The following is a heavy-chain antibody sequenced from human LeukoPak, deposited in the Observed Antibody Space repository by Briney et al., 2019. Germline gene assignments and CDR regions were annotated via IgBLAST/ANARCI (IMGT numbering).Heavy chain of an antibody. CDR3: ARHAYYYYGMDV. J-gene: IGHJ6*02. CDR2: IYYSGST. CDR1: GGSISSYY. Sequence: SETLSLTCTVSGGSISSYYWSWIQQPPGKGLEWIGYIYYSGSTNYNPSLKSRVTISVDTSKNQFSLKLSSVTAADTAVYYCARHAYYYYGMDVWGQGTTVTVSS. V-gene: IGHV4-59*08.